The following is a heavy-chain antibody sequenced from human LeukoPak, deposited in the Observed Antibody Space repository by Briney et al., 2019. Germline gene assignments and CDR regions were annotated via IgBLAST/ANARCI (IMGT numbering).Heavy chain of an antibody. CDR1: GGSFSGYY. J-gene: IGHJ5*02. CDR2: INHSGST. CDR3: ARGLYGDLNWFDP. V-gene: IGHV4-34*01. D-gene: IGHD4-17*01. Sequence: SETLSLTCAVYGGSFSGYYWSWIRQPPGKGLEGIGEINHSGSTNYNPSLKRRVTISVDTSKNQFSLKLSSVTAADTAVYYCARGLYGDLNWFDPWGQGTLVTVSS.